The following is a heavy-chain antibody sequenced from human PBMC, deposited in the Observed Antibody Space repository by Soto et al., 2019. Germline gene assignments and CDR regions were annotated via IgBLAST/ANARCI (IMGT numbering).Heavy chain of an antibody. V-gene: IGHV4-59*08. Sequence: QVQLQESGPGLVKPSETLSLTCTVSGGSISSYYWSWIRQPPGKGLEWIGYIYYSGSTNYNPSLKSPVPISVDTSKNQFSLKLSSVTAADTAVYYCARHLAGTSDYWGQGTLVTVSS. J-gene: IGHJ4*02. CDR2: IYYSGST. CDR1: GGSISSYY. D-gene: IGHD1-1*01. CDR3: ARHLAGTSDY.